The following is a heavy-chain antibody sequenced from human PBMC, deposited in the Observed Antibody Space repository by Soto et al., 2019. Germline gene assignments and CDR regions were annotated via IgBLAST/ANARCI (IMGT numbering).Heavy chain of an antibody. V-gene: IGHV3-30-3*01. J-gene: IGHJ4*02. CDR1: GFTFSNYA. CDR2: ISVEGNNY. CDR3: ARDFGY. Sequence: ESGGGVVQPGGSLRLSCEASGFTFSNYAMNWVRQSLGRGLEWVAIISVEGNNYHTSDSVAGRFTISRDNSKNTLYLHLNRLTAEDTAIYYCARDFGYWGQGTLVTVSS.